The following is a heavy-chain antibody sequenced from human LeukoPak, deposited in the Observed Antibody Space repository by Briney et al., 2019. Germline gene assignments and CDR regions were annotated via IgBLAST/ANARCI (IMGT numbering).Heavy chain of an antibody. CDR3: ARDPIYSSSHAFDI. D-gene: IGHD6-13*01. CDR2: INPNSGGT. V-gene: IGHV1-2*02. CDR1: GYTFTGYY. J-gene: IGHJ3*02. Sequence: ASVKVSRKASGYTFTGYYMHWVRQAPGQGLEWMGWINPNSGGTNYAQKFQGRVTMTRDTSISTAYMELSRLRSDDTAVYYCARDPIYSSSHAFDIWGQGTMVTVSS.